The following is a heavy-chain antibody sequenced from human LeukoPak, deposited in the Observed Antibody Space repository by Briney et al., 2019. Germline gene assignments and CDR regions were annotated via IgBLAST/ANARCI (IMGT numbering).Heavy chain of an antibody. V-gene: IGHV3-53*01. D-gene: IGHD1-14*01. CDR2: IYSGGST. CDR3: ARGNRP. Sequence: GGSLRLSCASSGFTFSNYAMSWVRQAPGKGLEWVSVIYSGGSTYYADSVKGRFTISRDNSKNTVYLQMNSLRAEDTAVYYCARGNRPWGQGTLVTVSS. CDR1: GFTFSNYA. J-gene: IGHJ5*02.